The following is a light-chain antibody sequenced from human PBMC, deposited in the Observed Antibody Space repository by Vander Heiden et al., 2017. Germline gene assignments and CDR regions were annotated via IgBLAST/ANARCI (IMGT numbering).Light chain of an antibody. V-gene: IGLV1-51*01. Sequence: QSVLTQPPSVSAAPGQKVTISCSGSSSNIRNTYVSWYQQLPGTAPKLLIYDNNKRPSGIPDRFSGSKSGTSATLGITGLQTGDEADYYCGTWDSSRSAVVFGGGTKLTVL. CDR3: GTWDSSRSAVV. CDR2: DNN. CDR1: SSNIRNTY. J-gene: IGLJ2*01.